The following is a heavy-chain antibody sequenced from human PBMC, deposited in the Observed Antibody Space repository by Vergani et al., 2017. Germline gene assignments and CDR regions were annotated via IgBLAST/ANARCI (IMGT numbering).Heavy chain of an antibody. J-gene: IGHJ4*02. CDR3: ASGSSGWYIKKGQFDSFRES. CDR2: IYYSGST. D-gene: IGHD6-19*01. V-gene: IGHV4-39*01. Sequence: QLQLQESGPGLVKPSETLSLTCTVSGGSISSSSYYWGWIRQPPGKGLEWIGSIYYSGSTYYNPSLKSRVTISVDTSKNQFSLKLSSVTAADPAVYYCASGSSGWYIKKGQFDSFRESWGQGTLVTVSS. CDR1: GGSISSSSYY.